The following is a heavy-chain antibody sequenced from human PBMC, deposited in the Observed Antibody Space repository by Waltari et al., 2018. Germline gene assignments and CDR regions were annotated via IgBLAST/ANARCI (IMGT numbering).Heavy chain of an antibody. D-gene: IGHD5-12*01. CDR2: MSYTGAT. J-gene: IGHJ3*01. CDR1: GVSITSNLHY. Sequence: QLQLQESGPGLVKPSETLSLTCSVSGVSITSNLHYWGWIRQPPGQGLEWIGTMSYTGATYSSPSLDSRVTVSRDTSKNQLSLKLVSVTAADTAVYYCATYIGASVGTAAFDVWGQGTMVTVSS. CDR3: ATYIGASVGTAAFDV. V-gene: IGHV4-39*01.